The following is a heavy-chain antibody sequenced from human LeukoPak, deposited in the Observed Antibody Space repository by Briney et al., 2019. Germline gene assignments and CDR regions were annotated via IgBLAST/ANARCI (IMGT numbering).Heavy chain of an antibody. J-gene: IGHJ2*01. V-gene: IGHV3-30-3*01. D-gene: IGHD6-19*01. CDR2: ISYDGSNK. CDR3: AKDPGIAVAGSWRYFDL. CDR1: GFTFSSYA. Sequence: GGSLRLSCAASGFTFSSYAMHWVRQAPGKGLEWVAVISYDGSNKYYADSVKGRFTISRDNSKNTLYLQMNSLRAEDTAVYYCAKDPGIAVAGSWRYFDLWGRGTLVTVSS.